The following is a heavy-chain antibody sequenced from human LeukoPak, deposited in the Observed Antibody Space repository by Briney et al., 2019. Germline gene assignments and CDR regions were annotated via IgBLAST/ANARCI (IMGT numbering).Heavy chain of an antibody. V-gene: IGHV3-53*01. CDR1: GFTVSSNY. J-gene: IGHJ4*02. CDR2: IYSGGST. Sequence: GGLRLSCAASGFTVSSNYMSWVRQAPGKGLEWVSVIYSGGSTYYADSVKGRFTISRDNSKNTLYLQMNSLRAEDTAVYYCARSDIVLMVFEYWGQGTLVTVSS. D-gene: IGHD2-8*01. CDR3: ARSDIVLMVFEY.